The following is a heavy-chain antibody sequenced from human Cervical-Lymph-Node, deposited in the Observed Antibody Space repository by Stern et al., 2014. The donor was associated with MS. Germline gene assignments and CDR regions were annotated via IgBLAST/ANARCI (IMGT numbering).Heavy chain of an antibody. CDR1: GGSFSGYY. CDR3: ARSPIYPYDSSGYSFDY. CDR2: INPSGST. Sequence: QVQLQQWGAGLLKPSETLSLTCAVYGGSFSGYYWSWIRQPPGKGLEWIGEINPSGSTNYNPSLKSRVTISVDTSKNQFSLKLSSVTAADTAVYYCARSPIYPYDSSGYSFDYWGQGTLVTVSS. J-gene: IGHJ4*02. D-gene: IGHD3-22*01. V-gene: IGHV4-34*01.